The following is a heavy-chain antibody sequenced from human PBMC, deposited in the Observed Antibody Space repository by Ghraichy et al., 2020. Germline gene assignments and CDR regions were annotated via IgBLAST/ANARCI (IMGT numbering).Heavy chain of an antibody. J-gene: IGHJ5*02. CDR2: INGDGSTT. CDR1: GFTFSNYW. Sequence: LSLTCAASGFTFSNYWMHWVRQAPGKGLVWVSRINGDGSTTTYADSVKGRFTISRDNAKNTLYLQMNSLRAEDTAVYYCGREGFDPWGQGTLVTVSS. V-gene: IGHV3-74*01. CDR3: GREGFDP.